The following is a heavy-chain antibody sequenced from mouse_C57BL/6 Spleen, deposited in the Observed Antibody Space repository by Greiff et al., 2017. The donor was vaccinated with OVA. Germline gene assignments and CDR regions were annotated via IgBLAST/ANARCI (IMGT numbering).Heavy chain of an antibody. Sequence: VMLVESGPGLVQPSQSLSITCTVSGFSLTSYGVHWVRQSPGKGLEWLGVIWSGGSTDYNAAFISRLSISKDNSKSQVFFKMNSLQADDTAIYYCARTEPLYDYDGFAYWGQGTLVTVSA. CDR1: GFSLTSYG. CDR2: IWSGGST. CDR3: ARTEPLYDYDGFAY. J-gene: IGHJ3*01. D-gene: IGHD2-4*01. V-gene: IGHV2-2*01.